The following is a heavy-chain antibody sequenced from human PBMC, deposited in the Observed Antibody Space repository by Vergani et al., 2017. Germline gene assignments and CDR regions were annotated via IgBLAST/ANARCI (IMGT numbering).Heavy chain of an antibody. CDR2: TRYDGIVE. D-gene: IGHD2-15*01. CDR1: GFTFTNYG. CDR3: ATAGAAYCRGASCYDFFEY. Sequence: QVQLVESGGGVVQPGGSLRLSCAASGFTFTNYGMHWVRQAPGKGLEWVAFTRYDGIVEYYGDSVRGRFTISRDNSKNTLYLQMNRLRPEDTAVYYFATAGAAYCRGASCYDFFEYWGQGTLVTVAS. J-gene: IGHJ4*02. V-gene: IGHV3-30*02.